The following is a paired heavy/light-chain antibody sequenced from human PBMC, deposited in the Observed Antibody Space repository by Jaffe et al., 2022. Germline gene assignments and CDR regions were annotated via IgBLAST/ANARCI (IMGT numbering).Heavy chain of an antibody. V-gene: IGHV3-43D*04. D-gene: IGHD6-19*01. CDR3: AKDKSRSGWQRGPEYYFDY. Sequence: EVQLVESGGVVVQPGGSLRLSCAASGFTFDDYAMHWVRQAPGKGLEWVSLISWDGGSTYYADSVKGRFTISRDNSKNSLYLQMNSLRAEDTALYYCAKDKSRSGWQRGPEYYFDYWGQGTLVTVSS. J-gene: IGHJ4*02. CDR1: GFTFDDYA. CDR2: ISWDGGST.
Light chain of an antibody. CDR1: QSISSW. Sequence: DIQMTQSPSTLSASVGDRVTITCRASQSISSWLAWYQQKPGKAPKLLIYKASSLESGVPSRFSGSGSGTEFTLTISSLQPDDFATYYCQQYNSYSPVVLTFGGGTKVEIK. J-gene: IGKJ4*01. CDR3: QQYNSYSPVVLT. V-gene: IGKV1-5*03. CDR2: KAS.